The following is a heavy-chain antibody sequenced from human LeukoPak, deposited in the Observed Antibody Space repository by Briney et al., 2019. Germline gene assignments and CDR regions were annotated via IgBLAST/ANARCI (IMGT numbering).Heavy chain of an antibody. V-gene: IGHV3-74*01. D-gene: IGHD3-22*01. J-gene: IGHJ6*03. Sequence: PGGSLRLSCAASGFTFSSYWMHWVRQAPGKGLVWVSRIKSDGSTNYADSVKGRFTISRDNAKNTLSLQMSSLRTEDTALYSCAKSRINMIVAPRDDYDMDVWGKGTTVTVS. CDR1: GFTFSSYW. CDR3: AKSRINMIVAPRDDYDMDV. CDR2: IKSDGST.